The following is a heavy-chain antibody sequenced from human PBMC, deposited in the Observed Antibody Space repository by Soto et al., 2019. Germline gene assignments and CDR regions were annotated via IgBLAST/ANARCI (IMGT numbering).Heavy chain of an antibody. CDR3: AREGSYSAYNFAHGIQLWSFDF. V-gene: IGHV4-4*07. D-gene: IGHD5-12*01. CDR1: GVSINTFY. CDR2: IFSSGSP. Sequence: PSETLSLTCTASGVSINTFYWSWVRQPAGKGLEWIGRIFSSGSPRSNASLESRVAMSVGTYKKPFTLNLRSVSAADMAVYYCAREGSYSAYNFAHGIQLWSFDFWGQGALVTVSS. J-gene: IGHJ4*02.